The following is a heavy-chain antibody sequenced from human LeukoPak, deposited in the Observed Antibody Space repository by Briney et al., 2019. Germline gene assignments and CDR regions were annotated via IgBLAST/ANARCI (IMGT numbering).Heavy chain of an antibody. D-gene: IGHD3-3*01. Sequence: PSETLSLTCTVSGGSISSGSYYWSWIRQPAGKGLEWIGRIYTSGSTYYNPSLKSRVTISVDTSKNQFSLKLNSVTAADTAVYYCATGWSGYYWTTWGQGTLVAVSS. V-gene: IGHV4-61*02. CDR1: GGSISSGSYY. CDR3: ATGWSGYYWTT. J-gene: IGHJ5*02. CDR2: IYTSGST.